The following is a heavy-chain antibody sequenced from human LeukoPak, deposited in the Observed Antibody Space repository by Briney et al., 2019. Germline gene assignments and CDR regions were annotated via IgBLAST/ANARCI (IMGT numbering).Heavy chain of an antibody. Sequence: ASVKVSCKASGYTFTSYGISWVRQAPGQGLEWMGRMNPNSGNTGYAQKFQGRVTMTRNTSISTAYMELSSLRSEDTAVYYCARRGYNWNDLYYYYGMDVWGQGTTVTVSS. V-gene: IGHV1-8*02. D-gene: IGHD1-1*01. CDR2: MNPNSGNT. CDR3: ARRGYNWNDLYYYYGMDV. CDR1: GYTFTSYG. J-gene: IGHJ6*02.